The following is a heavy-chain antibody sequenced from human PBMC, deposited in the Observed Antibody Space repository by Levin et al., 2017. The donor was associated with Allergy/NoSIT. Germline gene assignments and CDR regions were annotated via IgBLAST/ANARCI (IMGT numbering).Heavy chain of an antibody. J-gene: IGHJ4*02. D-gene: IGHD6-13*01. CDR3: ARSPKAAAGDY. CDR2: INPSGGST. CDR1: GYTFTSYY. Sequence: GESLKISCKASGYTFTSYYIHWVRQAPGQGLEWMGIINPSGGSTSYAQKFQGRVTMTRDTSTSTVYMELSSLRSEDTAVYYCARSPKAAAGDYWGQGTLVTVSS. V-gene: IGHV1-46*01.